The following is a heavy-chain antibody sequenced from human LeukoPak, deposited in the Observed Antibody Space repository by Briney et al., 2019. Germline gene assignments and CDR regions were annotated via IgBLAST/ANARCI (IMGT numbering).Heavy chain of an antibody. V-gene: IGHV3-7*01. Sequence: GGPLRLPCAASGFTFSSYLMSWVRQAPGKGLEGVANIKQDGGEKYYVDPVKGRFTISRDNAKNSLYLQMNSLRAEDTAAYYCTKDPYSDFWSGYNDYWGQGTLATVSS. CDR2: IKQDGGEK. D-gene: IGHD3-3*01. J-gene: IGHJ4*02. CDR3: TKDPYSDFWSGYNDY. CDR1: GFTFSSYL.